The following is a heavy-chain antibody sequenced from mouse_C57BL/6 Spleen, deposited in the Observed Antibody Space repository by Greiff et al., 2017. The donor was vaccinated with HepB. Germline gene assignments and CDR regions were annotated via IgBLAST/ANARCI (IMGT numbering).Heavy chain of an antibody. CDR2: ISSGSSTI. D-gene: IGHD1-1*01. J-gene: IGHJ1*03. V-gene: IGHV5-17*01. Sequence: EVQLVESGGGLVKPGGSLKLSCAASGFTFSDYGMHWVRQAPEKGLEWVAYISSGSSTIYYADTVKGRFTISRDNAKNTLFLQMTSLRSEDTAMYYCARPQGSSSWYFDVWGTGTTVTVSS. CDR3: ARPQGSSSWYFDV. CDR1: GFTFSDYG.